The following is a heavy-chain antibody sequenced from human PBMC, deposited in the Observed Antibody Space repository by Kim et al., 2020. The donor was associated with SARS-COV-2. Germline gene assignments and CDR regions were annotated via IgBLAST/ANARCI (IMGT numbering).Heavy chain of an antibody. CDR2: IWYDGSNT. J-gene: IGHJ4*02. V-gene: IGHV3-33*01. Sequence: GGSLRLSCAASGFTFSSYGMHWVRQAPGKGLEWVAVIWYDGSNTYYADSVKGRFTISRDNSKNTLYLQMNSLRAEDTAVYYCARDGAGSVDRAMVGRLDYWGRRTLVAVS. CDR3: ARDGAGSVDRAMVGRLDY. D-gene: IGHD5-18*01. CDR1: GFTFSSYG.